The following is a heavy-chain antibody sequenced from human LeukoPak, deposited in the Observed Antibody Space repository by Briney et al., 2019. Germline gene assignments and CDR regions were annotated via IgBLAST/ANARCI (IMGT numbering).Heavy chain of an antibody. V-gene: IGHV3-43D*03. CDR2: ISWDGGST. CDR3: AEGGYYYDSSGYYSEYYFDY. J-gene: IGHJ4*02. D-gene: IGHD3-22*01. Sequence: PGGSLRLSCAASGFTFDDYAMHWVRQAPGKGLEWVSLISWDGGSTYYADSVKGRFTISRDNSKNSLYLQMNSLRAEDTALYYCAEGGYYYDSSGYYSEYYFDYWGQGTLVTVSS. CDR1: GFTFDDYA.